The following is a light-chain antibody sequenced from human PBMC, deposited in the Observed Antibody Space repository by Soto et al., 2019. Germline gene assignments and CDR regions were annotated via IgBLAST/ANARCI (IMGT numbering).Light chain of an antibody. J-gene: IGKJ1*01. CDR1: QSVSSSY. CDR2: GAS. V-gene: IGKV3-20*01. CDR3: HQYGISPPRT. Sequence: EIVLTQSPGTLSLSPGETATLSCRASQSVSSSYLAWYQQKPGQAPRLLIYGASSRATGIPDRFSGSGSGTDFTLTIGRLEPEDFAVYYCHQYGISPPRTFGQGTKVDIK.